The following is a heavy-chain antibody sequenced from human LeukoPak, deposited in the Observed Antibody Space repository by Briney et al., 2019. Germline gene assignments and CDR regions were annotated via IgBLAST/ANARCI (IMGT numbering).Heavy chain of an antibody. J-gene: IGHJ3*02. V-gene: IGHV1-69*05. CDR1: GGTFSSYA. D-gene: IGHD5-12*01. Sequence: SVKVSCKASGGTFSSYAISWVRQAPGQGLEWMGRIIPIIGTANYAQKFQGRVTITTDESTSTAYMELSSLRSEDTAVYYCARDPDGYSGYDIFVAFDIWGQGTMVTVSS. CDR3: ARDPDGYSGYDIFVAFDI. CDR2: IIPIIGTA.